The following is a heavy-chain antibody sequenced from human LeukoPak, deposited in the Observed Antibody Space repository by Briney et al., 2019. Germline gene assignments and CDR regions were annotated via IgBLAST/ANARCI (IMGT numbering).Heavy chain of an antibody. V-gene: IGHV4-59*01. CDR2: FYHSGGT. Sequence: SETLSLTCTISGGSISSYYWSWIRQPPGKGLEQIGCFYHSGGTNFNPSLRSRVTISVDASKTQLSLKLSSVTAADTAAYYCAGGGQWLGFEYWGQGTLVTVSS. CDR1: GGSISSYY. D-gene: IGHD6-19*01. J-gene: IGHJ4*02. CDR3: AGGGQWLGFEY.